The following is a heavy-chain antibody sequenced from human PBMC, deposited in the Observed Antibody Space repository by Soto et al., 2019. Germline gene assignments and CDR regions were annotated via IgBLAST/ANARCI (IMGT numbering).Heavy chain of an antibody. CDR2: IYNNGST. V-gene: IGHV4-59*01. J-gene: IGHJ4*02. CDR1: GGSLSNYY. Sequence: SETLSLTCTVSGGSLSNYYWSWIRQSPGKGLEWIGYIYNNGSTNYNPSIESRVTISVDTSENQFSMKLKSVTAADTAVYYCTREVKWSGYFDYWGQGALVTVSS. CDR3: TREVKWSGYFDY. D-gene: IGHD2-15*01.